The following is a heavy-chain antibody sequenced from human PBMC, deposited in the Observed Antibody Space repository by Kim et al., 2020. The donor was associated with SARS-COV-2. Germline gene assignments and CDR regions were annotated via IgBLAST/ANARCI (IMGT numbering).Heavy chain of an antibody. J-gene: IGHJ4*02. V-gene: IGHV3-23*01. CDR3: AKVELGYSYGDTQVY. Sequence: DSVKGRFNISRDNSKNTLYLQMNSLRAEDTAVYYCAKVELGYSYGDTQVYWGQGTLVTVSS. D-gene: IGHD5-18*01.